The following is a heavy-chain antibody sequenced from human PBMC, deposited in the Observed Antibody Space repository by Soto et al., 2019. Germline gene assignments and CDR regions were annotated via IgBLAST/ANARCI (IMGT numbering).Heavy chain of an antibody. CDR1: EVSPRTYS. CDR3: ARDSGYNYGYFRWFDP. Sequence: PSQNLPLTCTVAEVSPRTYSWSWSRQPPGKGLEWIGYIYYSGNNNFNPSLKSRVTISVDTSKNQFSLKLSSVTAADTAVYYCARDSGYNYGYFRWFDPWGQGTLVTVS. V-gene: IGHV4-59*01. CDR2: IYYSGNN. J-gene: IGHJ5*02. D-gene: IGHD5-18*01.